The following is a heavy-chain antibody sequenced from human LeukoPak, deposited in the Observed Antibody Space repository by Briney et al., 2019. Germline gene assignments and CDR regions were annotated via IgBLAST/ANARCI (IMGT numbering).Heavy chain of an antibody. Sequence: PGGSLRLSCAASGFPFSDYVMHWVRQAPGKGLEWVSVIRYDGNNKYYADSVKGRFTISRDNSKNTLYLQMNSLESEDTAVYYCARDPYSGSYGADYYYYMDVWGKGTTVTISS. D-gene: IGHD1-26*01. CDR3: ARDPYSGSYGADYYYYMDV. CDR2: IRYDGNNK. CDR1: GFPFSDYV. J-gene: IGHJ6*03. V-gene: IGHV3-30*02.